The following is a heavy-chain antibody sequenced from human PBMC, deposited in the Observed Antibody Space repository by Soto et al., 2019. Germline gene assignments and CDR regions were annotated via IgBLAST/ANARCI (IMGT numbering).Heavy chain of an antibody. Sequence: QVQLQESGPGLVKPSETLSLTCTVSGGSIRSYYWSWIRQPPGKGLEWIGSINYSGSTNYKPSLKSRVTISVDTSKNQFSLKLNSVTAADTAVYYCARQGGWFDPWGQGTLVTVSS. CDR2: INYSGST. J-gene: IGHJ5*02. D-gene: IGHD1-26*01. CDR1: GGSIRSYY. V-gene: IGHV4-59*08. CDR3: ARQGGWFDP.